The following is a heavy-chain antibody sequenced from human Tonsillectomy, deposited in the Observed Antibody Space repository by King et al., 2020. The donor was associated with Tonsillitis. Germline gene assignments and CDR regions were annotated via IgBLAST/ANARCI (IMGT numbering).Heavy chain of an antibody. CDR3: ASYNDGSGSDYAFDI. D-gene: IGHD3-10*01. V-gene: IGHV3-7*03. CDR1: GFTFSSYW. CDR2: IKQDGSEK. Sequence: LVESGGGLVQPGGSSRLSCGASGFTFSSYWMSWVRQAPGKGLEWVANIKQDGSEKYYVDSVKGRFTISRDNAKNSLYLQMNSVRAEDTALYYCASYNDGSGSDYAFDIWGQGTMVTVSS. J-gene: IGHJ3*02.